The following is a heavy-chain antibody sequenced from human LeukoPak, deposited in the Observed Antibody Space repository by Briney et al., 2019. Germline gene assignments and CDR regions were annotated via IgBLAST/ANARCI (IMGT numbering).Heavy chain of an antibody. V-gene: IGHV3-33*08. CDR3: ARSVGGGVTGTGDWFDP. Sequence: GGSLRLSCAASGFTFSTYWMSWVRQAPGKGLEWVAVIWNDGSNKYYADSVKGRFTISRDDSENTLYLQMNSLRAEDTAVYYCARSVGGGVTGTGDWFDPWGQGTLVTVSS. CDR1: GFTFSTYW. CDR2: IWNDGSNK. J-gene: IGHJ5*02. D-gene: IGHD6-19*01.